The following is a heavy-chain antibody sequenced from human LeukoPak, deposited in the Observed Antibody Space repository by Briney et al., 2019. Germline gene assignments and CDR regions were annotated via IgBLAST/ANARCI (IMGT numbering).Heavy chain of an antibody. CDR3: ASGHNLSNFDY. CDR1: GFTFSSYA. CDR2: VSGSGGST. J-gene: IGHJ4*02. V-gene: IGHV3-23*01. D-gene: IGHD2/OR15-2a*01. Sequence: PGGSLRLSCAASGFTFSSYAMSWVRQAPGKWLEWVSAVSGSGGSTYYADSVKGRFTISRDNSKNTLYLQMNSLRAEDTAVYYCASGHNLSNFDYWGQGPLVTVSS.